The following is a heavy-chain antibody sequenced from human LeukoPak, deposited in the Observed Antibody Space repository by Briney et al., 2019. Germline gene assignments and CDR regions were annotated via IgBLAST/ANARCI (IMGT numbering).Heavy chain of an antibody. D-gene: IGHD1-26*01. CDR2: INPNSGGT. V-gene: IGHV1-2*02. J-gene: IGHJ6*03. Sequence: ASVKVSCKASGYTFTGYYMHWVRQAPGQGLEWMGWINPNSGGTNYAQKFQGRVTMTRDTSISTAYMELSRLRSDDTAVYYCVRAEVGTTLKYYYYYMDVWGKGTTVTVSS. CDR1: GYTFTGYY. CDR3: VRAEVGTTLKYYYYYMDV.